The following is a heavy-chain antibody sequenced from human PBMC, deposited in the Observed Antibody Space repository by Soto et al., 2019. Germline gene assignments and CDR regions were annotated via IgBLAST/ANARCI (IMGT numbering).Heavy chain of an antibody. V-gene: IGHV4-31*03. J-gene: IGHJ5*02. CDR2: INHSGST. D-gene: IGHD2-2*01. CDR3: AKGDIVVISTATSAGWFDP. Sequence: SETLSLTCTVSGGSISSGGYYWSWIRQHPGKGLEWIGYINHSGSTNYNPSLKSRATISVDTSKNQYSLKLSSVTAADTAVYYCAKGDIVVISTATSAGWFDPWGQGTLVTVSS. CDR1: GGSISSGGYY.